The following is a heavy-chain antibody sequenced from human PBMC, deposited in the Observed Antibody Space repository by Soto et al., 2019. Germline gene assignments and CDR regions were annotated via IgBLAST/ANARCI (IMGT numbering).Heavy chain of an antibody. D-gene: IGHD3-3*01. V-gene: IGHV3-33*01. CDR2: IWYDGSNK. J-gene: IGHJ3*02. Sequence: GGSLRLSCAASGFTFSSYGMHWVRQAPGKGLEWVAVIWYDGSNKYYADSVEGRFTISRDNSKNTLYLQMNSLRAEDTAVYYCARGDFWSGYSKFDIWGQGTMVTVSS. CDR1: GFTFSSYG. CDR3: ARGDFWSGYSKFDI.